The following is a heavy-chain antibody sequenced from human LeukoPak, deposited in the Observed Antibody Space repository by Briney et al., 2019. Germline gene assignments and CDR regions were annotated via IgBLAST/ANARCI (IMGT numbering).Heavy chain of an antibody. CDR3: ARADFWSGFDY. D-gene: IGHD3-3*01. Sequence: GGSLRLSCAASGFTFSDYAMYWVRQAPGKGLEWVAVISYDGSNKFYADSVKGRFTISRDNSKNTLYLQMNSLRAEDTAVYYCARADFWSGFDYWGQGTLVTVSS. CDR2: ISYDGSNK. V-gene: IGHV3-30-3*01. CDR1: GFTFSDYA. J-gene: IGHJ4*02.